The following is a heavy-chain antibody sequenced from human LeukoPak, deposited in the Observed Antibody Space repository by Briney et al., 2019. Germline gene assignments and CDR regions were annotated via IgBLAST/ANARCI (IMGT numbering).Heavy chain of an antibody. V-gene: IGHV4-34*01. D-gene: IGHD2-15*01. CDR3: ARGVVVVAASCHFDY. J-gene: IGHJ4*02. Sequence: SETLSLTCAVYGGSFSGYYWSWIRQPPGKWLEWIGEINHSGSTNYNPSLKSRVTISVDTSKNQFSLKLSSVTAADTAVYYCARGVVVVAASCHFDYWGQGTLVTVSS. CDR1: GGSFSGYY. CDR2: INHSGST.